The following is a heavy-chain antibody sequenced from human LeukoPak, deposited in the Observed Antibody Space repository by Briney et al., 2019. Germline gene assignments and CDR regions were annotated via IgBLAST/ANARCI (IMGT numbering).Heavy chain of an antibody. CDR1: GFTFSSYA. CDR3: ARVTLRGSYRAFDY. D-gene: IGHD1-26*01. J-gene: IGHJ4*02. Sequence: PGGSLRLSCAASGFTFSSYAMHWVRQAPGKGLEWVAVISYDGSNKYYADSVKGRFTISRDNSKNTLYLQMNSLRAEDTAVYYCARVTLRGSYRAFDYWGQGTLVTVSS. CDR2: ISYDGSNK. V-gene: IGHV3-30-3*01.